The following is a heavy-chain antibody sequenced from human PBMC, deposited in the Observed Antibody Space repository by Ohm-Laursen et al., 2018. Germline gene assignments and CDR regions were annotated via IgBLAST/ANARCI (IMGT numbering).Heavy chain of an antibody. CDR2: ISGSGGST. CDR1: GFTFSSYT. J-gene: IGHJ4*02. D-gene: IGHD2-2*02. CDR3: AKSICSTSCYSFDY. Sequence: SLRLSCSASGFTFSSYTMNWVRQPPGKGLEWVSAISGSGGSTYYADSVKGRFTISRDNSKNTLYLQMNSLRAKDTAVYYCAKSICSTSCYSFDYWGQGTLVTVSS. V-gene: IGHV3-23*01.